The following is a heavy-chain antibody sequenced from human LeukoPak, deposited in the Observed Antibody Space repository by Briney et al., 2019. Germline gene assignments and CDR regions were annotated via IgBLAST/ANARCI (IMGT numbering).Heavy chain of an antibody. V-gene: IGHV3-21*01. CDR3: ASGSIAAAGTVY. D-gene: IGHD6-13*01. CDR1: GFTFSSYS. Sequence: GGSLRLSCAASGFTFSSYSMNWVRQAPGKGLEWVSSISSSGSYIYYADSVKGRFTISRDNAKNSLYLQMNSLRAEDTAVYYCASGSIAAAGTVYWGQGTLVTVSS. CDR2: ISSSGSYI. J-gene: IGHJ4*02.